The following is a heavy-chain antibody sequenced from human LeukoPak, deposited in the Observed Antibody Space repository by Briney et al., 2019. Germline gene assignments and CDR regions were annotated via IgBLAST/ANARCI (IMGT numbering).Heavy chain of an antibody. J-gene: IGHJ6*02. CDR2: ISGSGGST. CDR3: AKDVYDFWSGYPAPADV. CDR1: GFTFSSYA. D-gene: IGHD3-3*01. V-gene: IGHV3-23*01. Sequence: GGSLRLSCAASGFTFSSYAMSWVRQAPGNGLEWVSAISGSGGSTYYADSVKGRFTISRDNSKNTLYLQMNSLRAEDTAVYYCAKDVYDFWSGYPAPADVWGQGTTVTVSS.